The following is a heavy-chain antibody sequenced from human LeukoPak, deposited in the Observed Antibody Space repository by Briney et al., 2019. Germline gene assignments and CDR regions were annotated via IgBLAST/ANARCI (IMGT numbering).Heavy chain of an antibody. V-gene: IGHV4-59*01. CDR2: IYYSGST. D-gene: IGHD6-19*01. CDR1: GGSISSYY. CDR3: ARSLAVAGPGGNYYFDY. J-gene: IGHJ4*02. Sequence: SETLSLTCTVSGGSISSYYWSWIRQPPGKGLEWIGYIYYSGSTNYNPSLKSRVTISVDTSKNQFPLKLSSVTAADTAVYYCARSLAVAGPGGNYYFDYWGQGTLVTVSS.